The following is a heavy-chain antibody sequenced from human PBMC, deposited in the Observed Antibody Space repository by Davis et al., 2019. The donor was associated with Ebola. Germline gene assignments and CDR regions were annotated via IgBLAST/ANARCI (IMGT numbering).Heavy chain of an antibody. Sequence: AASVKVSCKASGYPFTDFAINWLRQAPGQRFEWLGWITTNTASPTYARGLSERFVFSLDTSVNTAFLQINNLRTEDTAIYYCARGMGELALNWGQGTLVTVSS. V-gene: IGHV7-4-1*02. J-gene: IGHJ4*02. CDR3: ARGMGELALN. CDR1: GYPFTDFA. CDR2: ITTNTASP. D-gene: IGHD3-16*01.